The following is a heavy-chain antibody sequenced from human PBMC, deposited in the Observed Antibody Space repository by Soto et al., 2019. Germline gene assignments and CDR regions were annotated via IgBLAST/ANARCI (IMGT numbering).Heavy chain of an antibody. Sequence: SVKVSCKASGGTFSSYAISWVRQAPGQGLEWMGGIIPIFGTANYAQKFQGRVTITADESTSTAYMELSSLRSEDTAVYYCATVAGYVPEGPHYYYYYGIGVWDPGTTVAVSS. CDR1: GGTFSSYA. V-gene: IGHV1-69*13. J-gene: IGHJ6*02. CDR3: ATVAGYVPEGPHYYYYYGIGV. CDR2: IIPIFGTA. D-gene: IGHD5-12*01.